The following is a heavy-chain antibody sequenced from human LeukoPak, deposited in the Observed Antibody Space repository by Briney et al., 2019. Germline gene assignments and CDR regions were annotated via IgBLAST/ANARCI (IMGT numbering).Heavy chain of an antibody. V-gene: IGHV3-43*01. CDR1: GLIFDDYT. CDR2: ISWDGGST. D-gene: IGHD1-26*01. Sequence: GGSLRLSCAASGLIFDDYTMHGGRQAPGKGLEWVSLISWDGGSTYYADFVKGRFTISRDNSKNSLYLQMNSLRTEDTALYYCAKDGEVGATGFYYYYMDVWGKGTTVTVSS. J-gene: IGHJ6*03. CDR3: AKDGEVGATGFYYYYMDV.